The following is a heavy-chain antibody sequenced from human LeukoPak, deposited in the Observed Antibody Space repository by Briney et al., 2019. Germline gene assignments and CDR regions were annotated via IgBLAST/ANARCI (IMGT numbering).Heavy chain of an antibody. CDR1: GGTFSSYA. V-gene: IGHV1-69*04. D-gene: IGHD3-3*01. Sequence: SVKVSCKASGGTFSSYAISWVRQAPGQGLEWMGRIIPILGIANYAQKFQGRVTITADKSTSTAYMELSSLRSEDTDVYYCARDSELGDFWSGYQTIPFDYWGQGTLVTVSS. CDR2: IIPILGIA. J-gene: IGHJ4*02. CDR3: ARDSELGDFWSGYQTIPFDY.